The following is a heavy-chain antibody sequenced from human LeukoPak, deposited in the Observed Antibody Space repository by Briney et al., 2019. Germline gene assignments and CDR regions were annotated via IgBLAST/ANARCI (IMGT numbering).Heavy chain of an antibody. CDR3: ARGYDIPTFAFDI. Sequence: SETLSLTCAVYGGSFSGYYWSWIRQPPGKGLEWIGEINHSGSTNYNPSLKSRVTISVDTSKNQFSLKLSSVTAADTAVYYCARGYDIPTFAFDIWGQGTMVTVSS. D-gene: IGHD3-9*01. CDR2: INHSGST. V-gene: IGHV4-34*01. J-gene: IGHJ3*02. CDR1: GGSFSGYY.